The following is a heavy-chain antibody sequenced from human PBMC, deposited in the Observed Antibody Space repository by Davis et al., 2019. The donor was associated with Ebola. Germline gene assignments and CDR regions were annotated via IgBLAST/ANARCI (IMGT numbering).Heavy chain of an antibody. J-gene: IGHJ4*02. CDR1: GGSISDDY. D-gene: IGHD3-3*01. V-gene: IGHV4-59*01. Sequence: SETLSLTCTVSGGSISDDYWSWIRQPPGKGLEWIGCIFYSGNTNYNPSLKSRVSISVDTSKNQFSLKVTSVTAADTAIYYCVSGYYTGEFDYWGQGTLVTVSS. CDR2: IFYSGNT. CDR3: VSGYYTGEFDY.